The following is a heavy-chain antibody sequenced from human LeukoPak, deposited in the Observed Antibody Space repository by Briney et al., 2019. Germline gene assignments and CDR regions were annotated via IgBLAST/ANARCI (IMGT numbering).Heavy chain of an antibody. CDR3: AMEEPPGLSGSYYALDY. V-gene: IGHV1-69*05. CDR1: GGTFSSYA. CDR2: IIPIFGTA. D-gene: IGHD1-26*01. J-gene: IGHJ4*02. Sequence: ASVKVSCKASGGTFSSYAISWVRQAPGQGLEWMGGIIPIFGTANYAQKFQGRVTITTDGSTSTAYMELSSLRSEDTAVYYCAMEEPPGLSGSYYALDYWGQGTLVTVSS.